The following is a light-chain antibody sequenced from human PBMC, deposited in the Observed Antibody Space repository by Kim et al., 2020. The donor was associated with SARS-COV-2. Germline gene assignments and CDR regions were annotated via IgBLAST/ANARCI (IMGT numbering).Light chain of an antibody. CDR1: SIGAKS. CDR2: RDR. CDR3: HVWDSNTAV. V-gene: IGLV3-9*01. J-gene: IGLJ3*02. Sequence: VALEQTARITCGGSSIGAKSVHWYQQKPGQAPVLVIYRDRNRPSGIPERFSGSNSGNTATLTISRAQAGDEADYYCHVWDSNTAVFGGGTQLTVL.